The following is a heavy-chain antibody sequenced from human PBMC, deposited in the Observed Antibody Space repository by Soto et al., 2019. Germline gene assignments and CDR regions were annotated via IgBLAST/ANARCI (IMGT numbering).Heavy chain of an antibody. J-gene: IGHJ5*02. CDR2: SYSGGNT. CDR3: TRGYGAGSYFSDH. D-gene: IGHD3-10*01. Sequence: EVQLLESGGGLIQPGGSLRLSCAASGFDVSSNYMTRVRQAPGKGLEWVSASYSGGNTYYADSVKGRFTSSRDNFQNTLYLQMNSLTAEDTAVYYCTRGYGAGSYFSDHWGQGTLVTVSS. CDR1: GFDVSSNY. V-gene: IGHV3-53*01.